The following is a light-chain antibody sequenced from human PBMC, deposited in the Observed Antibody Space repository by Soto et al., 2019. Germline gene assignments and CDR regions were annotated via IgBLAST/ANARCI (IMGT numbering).Light chain of an antibody. CDR2: LSSDGTH. Sequence: QAVLTQSPSASASLGASVKLTCTLSSGHSSYAIAWHQQQPGKGPRYLMKLSSDGTHIKGDGIPDRFSGSSSGTERYLTISSLQSEDEADYYCQTWGTVSVLFGGGTKLTVL. CDR1: SGHSSYA. J-gene: IGLJ2*01. V-gene: IGLV4-69*01. CDR3: QTWGTVSVL.